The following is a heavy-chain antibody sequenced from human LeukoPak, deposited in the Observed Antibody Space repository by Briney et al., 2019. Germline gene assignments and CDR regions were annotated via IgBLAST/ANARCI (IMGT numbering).Heavy chain of an antibody. Sequence: ETGGSLRLSCAASEFSVGSNYMTWVRQAPGKGLEWVSLIYSGGSTYYADSVKGRFTISRDNSKNTLYLQMNSLRAEDTAVYYCARRAGGYSHPYDYWGQGTLVTVSS. V-gene: IGHV3-53*01. CDR3: ARRAGGYSHPYDY. D-gene: IGHD4-23*01. CDR2: IYSGGST. CDR1: EFSVGSNY. J-gene: IGHJ4*02.